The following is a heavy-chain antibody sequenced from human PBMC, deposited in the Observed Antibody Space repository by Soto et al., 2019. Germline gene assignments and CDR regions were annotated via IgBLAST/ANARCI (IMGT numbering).Heavy chain of an antibody. J-gene: IGHJ4*02. CDR3: ARDPPYDYILGSYRYPKNFDY. Sequence: QVQLVQSGAEVKKPGASVKVSCKASGYTFTSYGISWVRQAPGQGLELMGWISASNGNTKYAQKLQGRVTMTTDTSTSTAYMELSSLRSDDTSVYYCARDPPYDYILGSYRYPKNFDYWGQGTLVTVSS. D-gene: IGHD3-16*02. V-gene: IGHV1-18*01. CDR1: GYTFTSYG. CDR2: ISASNGNT.